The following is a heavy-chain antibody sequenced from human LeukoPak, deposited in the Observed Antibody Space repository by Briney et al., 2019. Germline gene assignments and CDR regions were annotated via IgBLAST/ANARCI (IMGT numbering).Heavy chain of an antibody. V-gene: IGHV3-7*01. Sequence: GGSLRLSCAASGFTFSNYYLTWVRQAPGKGLEWVANINQDGSLEKYVDSVKGRFTISRDNAENSIYLQMNSLRAEDTAVYYCARDGHNGNDFDYWGQGTLVTVSS. CDR2: INQDGSLE. J-gene: IGHJ4*02. D-gene: IGHD1-1*01. CDR1: GFTFSNYY. CDR3: ARDGHNGNDFDY.